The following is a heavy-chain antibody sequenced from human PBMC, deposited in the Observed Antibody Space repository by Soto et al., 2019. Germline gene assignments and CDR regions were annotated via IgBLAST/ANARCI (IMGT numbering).Heavy chain of an antibody. CDR2: IKSKTDGGTT. CDR3: ARALPVAKGGFDP. V-gene: IGHV3-15*01. CDR1: GFTVSNAW. Sequence: GGSLRLSCAASGFTVSNAWMSWVRQAPGKGLEWVGRIKSKTDGGTTDYAAPVKGRFTISRDDSKNTLYLQMNSLKTEDIAVYYCARALPVAKGGFDPWGQGTLVTVSS. D-gene: IGHD2-2*01. J-gene: IGHJ5*02.